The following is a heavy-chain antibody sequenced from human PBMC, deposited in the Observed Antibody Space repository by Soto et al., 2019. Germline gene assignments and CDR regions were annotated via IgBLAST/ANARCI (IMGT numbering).Heavy chain of an antibody. Sequence: GGSLRLSCAASGFTFSSYAMHWVRQAPGKGLEWVAVISYDGSNKYYADSVKGRFTISRDNSKNTLYLQMNSLRAEDTAVHYCARDQYSSSSEDGLAPGMDVWGQGTTVTVSS. J-gene: IGHJ6*02. CDR3: ARDQYSSSSEDGLAPGMDV. V-gene: IGHV3-30-3*01. CDR1: GFTFSSYA. CDR2: ISYDGSNK. D-gene: IGHD6-6*01.